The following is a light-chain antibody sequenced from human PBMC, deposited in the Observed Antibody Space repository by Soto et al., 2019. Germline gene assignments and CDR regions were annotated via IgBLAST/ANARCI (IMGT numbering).Light chain of an antibody. CDR2: DVS. CDR3: SSYTSSSPYV. J-gene: IGLJ1*01. CDR1: SSDVGGYNY. Sequence: QSVLTQPASVSGSHGQSITISCTGTSSDVGGYNYVSWYQQYPGKAPKLMIYDVSNRPSGVSNRFSGSKSGNTASLTISGLQAEDEADYYCSSYTSSSPYVFGTGTKLTVL. V-gene: IGLV2-14*01.